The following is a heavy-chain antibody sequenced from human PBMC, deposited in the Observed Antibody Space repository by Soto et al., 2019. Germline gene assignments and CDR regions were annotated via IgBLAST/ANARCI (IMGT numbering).Heavy chain of an antibody. J-gene: IGHJ3*02. D-gene: IGHD1-26*01. CDR2: ISGSGDIT. V-gene: IGHV3-23*01. CDR3: AKGWDTSIADEFDI. Sequence: EVQVLESGGDLVQPGGSLRLTCSVSGFTFSTSSMNWVRQAPGKALEWVSSISGSGDITYYADSVKGRFTTSRDNSKSTVYLQMNSLRVEATAVYHCAKGWDTSIADEFDICGQGTMVTVSS. CDR1: GFTFSTSS.